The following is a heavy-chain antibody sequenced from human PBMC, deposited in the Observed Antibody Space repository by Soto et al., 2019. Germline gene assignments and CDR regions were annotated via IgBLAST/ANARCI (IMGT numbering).Heavy chain of an antibody. V-gene: IGHV1-18*04. D-gene: IGHD2-2*01. Sequence: QVQLVQSGAEVKKPGASVKVSCKASGYTFTSYGISWVRQAPGQGLEWMGWISAYNGNTNYAQKLQGRVTMTTDTSTSTAYMELRSLSSDDTAVYYCARLIGVVPAAMTYYGMDVWGQGTTVTVSS. CDR3: ARLIGVVPAAMTYYGMDV. CDR2: ISAYNGNT. CDR1: GYTFTSYG. J-gene: IGHJ6*02.